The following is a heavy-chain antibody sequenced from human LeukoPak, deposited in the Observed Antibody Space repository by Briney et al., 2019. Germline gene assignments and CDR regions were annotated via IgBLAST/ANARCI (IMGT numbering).Heavy chain of an antibody. CDR3: ASPSVSDYGDYAFDY. Sequence: ASVKVSCKASGYTFTGYYMHAVRQAPGQGLEWMGWINPNSGGTNYAQKFQGRVTMTRDTSISTAYMELSRLRSDDTAVYYCASPSVSDYGDYAFDYWGQGTLVTVSS. CDR1: GYTFTGYY. CDR2: INPNSGGT. V-gene: IGHV1-2*02. J-gene: IGHJ4*02. D-gene: IGHD4-17*01.